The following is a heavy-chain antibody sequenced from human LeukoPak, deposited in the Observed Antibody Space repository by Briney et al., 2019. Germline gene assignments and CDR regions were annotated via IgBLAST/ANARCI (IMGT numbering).Heavy chain of an antibody. CDR1: GFTFSSYS. CDR3: ARLAGLAFDY. V-gene: IGHV3-48*02. D-gene: IGHD2-21*01. J-gene: IGHJ4*02. CDR2: ITSGSTTI. Sequence: GGSLRFSCAASGFTFSSYSMNWVRQAPGKGLEWVSYITSGSTTIYYADSVKGRFTISRDNAKNSLYLQMNSLKDEDTAVYYCARLAGLAFDYWGQGTLVTVSS.